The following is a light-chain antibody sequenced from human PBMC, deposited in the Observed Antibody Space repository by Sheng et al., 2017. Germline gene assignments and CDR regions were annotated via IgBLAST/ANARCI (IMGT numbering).Light chain of an antibody. Sequence: SYVLAQPPSVSVAPGKTATITCGGNHIGSKSVHWYQQKPGQAPVLVVYDDTDRPSGIPERFSGSNSGNTATLTISRVEAGDEAEYYCHVGDSISDHYVFGTGTKVTVL. CDR1: HIGSKS. V-gene: IGLV3-21*03. CDR2: DDT. J-gene: IGLJ1*01. CDR3: HVGDSISDHYV.